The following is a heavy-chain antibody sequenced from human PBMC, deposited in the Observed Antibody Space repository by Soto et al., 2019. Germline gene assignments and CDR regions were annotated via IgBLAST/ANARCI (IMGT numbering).Heavy chain of an antibody. J-gene: IGHJ4*02. CDR2: INPRGGTT. CDR1: GYTFISYS. Sequence: QVQLVQSGAEVKKSGASVKVSCKASGYTFISYSMYWVRQAPGQGLEWMGIINPRGGTTIYAQNFQGRVTMTRDTSTSTVYMELSSLRSEDTAVYYCARGGGTLDYWGQGTLVTVSS. CDR3: ARGGGTLDY. V-gene: IGHV1-46*01.